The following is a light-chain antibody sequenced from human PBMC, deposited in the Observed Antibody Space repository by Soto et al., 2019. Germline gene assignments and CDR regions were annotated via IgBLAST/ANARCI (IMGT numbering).Light chain of an antibody. J-gene: IGKJ1*01. V-gene: IGKV1-5*01. CDR3: QQYTNTNNPWM. Sequence: DIQVPQSPPTLSASVGDRVTITCRASQTISTWMAWYQQKPGKAPKLLVYDASTLQSGVASRFSGSGSGTEFTLIISGLQPDDSATYYCQQYTNTNNPWMLGQGTKVDIK. CDR1: QTISTW. CDR2: DAS.